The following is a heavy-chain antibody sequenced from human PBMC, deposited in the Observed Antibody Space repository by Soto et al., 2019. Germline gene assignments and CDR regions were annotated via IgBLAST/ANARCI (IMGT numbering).Heavy chain of an antibody. V-gene: IGHV4-30-4*01. CDR1: GCSIISDNYY. CDR2: IYHSGST. CDR3: ARSYYENLSSAHWLDP. Sequence: LSLTCTVSGCSIISDNYYWSWIRQPPGKGLEWIGYIYHSGSTDYTPSLKSRVTISVDTSKNQFSLKLSSVTAADTAVYYCARSYYENLSSAHWLDPWGQGIPVTVSS. D-gene: IGHD3-9*01. J-gene: IGHJ5*02.